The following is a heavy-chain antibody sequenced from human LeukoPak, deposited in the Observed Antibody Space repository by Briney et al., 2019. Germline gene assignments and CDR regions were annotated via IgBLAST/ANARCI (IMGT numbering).Heavy chain of an antibody. Sequence: GASVKVSCKASGYTFTSYYMHWVRQAPGQRLEWMGWINAGNGNTKYSQEFQGRVTITRDTSASTAYMELSSLRSEDMAVYYCARSSWYRYYFDYWGQGTLVTVSS. CDR3: ARSSWYRYYFDY. CDR2: INAGNGNT. J-gene: IGHJ4*02. CDR1: GYTFTSYY. V-gene: IGHV1-3*03. D-gene: IGHD6-13*01.